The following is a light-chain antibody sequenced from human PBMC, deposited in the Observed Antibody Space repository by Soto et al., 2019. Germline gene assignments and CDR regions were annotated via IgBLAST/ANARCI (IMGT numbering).Light chain of an antibody. CDR3: QLYGTSPIT. V-gene: IGKV3-20*01. Sequence: EIVMTQSPATLSVSPGERATLSCRASQSVSSYLAWYQQKPGQAPRLLIYGASSRATGIPDRFSGSGSGTDFTLTISRLDPEDFAVYYCQLYGTSPITFGQGTRLEIK. CDR2: GAS. CDR1: QSVSSY. J-gene: IGKJ5*01.